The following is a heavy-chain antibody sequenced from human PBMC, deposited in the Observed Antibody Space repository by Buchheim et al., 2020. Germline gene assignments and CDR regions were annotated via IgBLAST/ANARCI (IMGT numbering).Heavy chain of an antibody. Sequence: EVQLVESGGGLVQPGGSLRLSCAASGFTFSSYEMNWVRQAPGKGLEWVSYISSSGSTIYYADSVKGRFTISRDNAKNSPYLQMNSLRAEDTAVYYCARADYSNYYYYGMDVWGQGTT. D-gene: IGHD4-11*01. CDR3: ARADYSNYYYYGMDV. CDR1: GFTFSSYE. J-gene: IGHJ6*02. V-gene: IGHV3-48*03. CDR2: ISSSGSTI.